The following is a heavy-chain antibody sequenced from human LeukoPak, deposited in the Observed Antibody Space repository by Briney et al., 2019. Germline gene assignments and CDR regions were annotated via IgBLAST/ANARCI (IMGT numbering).Heavy chain of an antibody. D-gene: IGHD5-12*01. J-gene: IGHJ4*02. CDR3: ARGYSDYPYFFDS. V-gene: IGHV4-30-2*01. Sequence: SETLSLTWPVSGGSIGGCCYSWNWIRQPPGKGLEWLGYMLHTGHPYYSPSLKTRLTTSVDRSNNQFSLNLSSLTAADTAMYYCARGYSDYPYFFDSWGQGALVTVSS. CDR1: GGSIGGCCYS. CDR2: MLHTGHP.